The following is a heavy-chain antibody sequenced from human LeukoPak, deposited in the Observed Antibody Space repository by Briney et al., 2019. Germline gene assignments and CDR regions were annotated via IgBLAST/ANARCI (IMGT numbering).Heavy chain of an antibody. CDR2: IYYGGST. J-gene: IGHJ4*02. D-gene: IGHD6-19*01. CDR3: ARGSDSSGWRRFDY. CDR1: GDSVSSYY. Sequence: PSETLSLTCTVSGDSVSSYYWSWIRQPPGKGLRWIGYIYYGGSTNNNPSLKSRVTVSVDSSKNQFSLRLTSVTAADTALYYCARGSDSSGWRRFDYWGQGILVTVSS. V-gene: IGHV4-59*02.